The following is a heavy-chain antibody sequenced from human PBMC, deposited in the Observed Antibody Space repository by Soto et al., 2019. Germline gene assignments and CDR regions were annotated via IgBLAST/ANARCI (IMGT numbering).Heavy chain of an antibody. CDR2: TSVYNDDG. CDR3: ARLGAYDSRGFLEVGYHGLDV. Sequence: QVQLVQSGSEVKKPGASVKVSCKASGYKFSTYGISWVRQAPGQGLEWMGWTSVYNDDGNYAEKFQGRVIMTTDTSTSTGHMELMSLTSDDTGVYYCARLGAYDSRGFLEVGYHGLDVWGQGTTVTVSS. V-gene: IGHV1-18*01. CDR1: GYKFSTYG. D-gene: IGHD3-22*01. J-gene: IGHJ6*02.